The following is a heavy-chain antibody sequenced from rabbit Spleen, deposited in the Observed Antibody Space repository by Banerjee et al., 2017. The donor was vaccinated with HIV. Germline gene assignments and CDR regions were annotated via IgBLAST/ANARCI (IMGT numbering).Heavy chain of an antibody. Sequence: QEQLVESGGGLVQPEGSLTLTCKASGFSFGDRDVMCWVRQAPGKGLEWIACINAATAKPVYATWAKGRFTISRTSSTTVTLRMTSLTAADTATYFCARGDSGGVYYDLWGPGTLVTVS. D-gene: IGHD8-1*01. J-gene: IGHJ4*01. CDR3: ARGDSGGVYYDL. CDR2: INAATAKP. CDR1: GFSFGDRDV. V-gene: IGHV1S45*01.